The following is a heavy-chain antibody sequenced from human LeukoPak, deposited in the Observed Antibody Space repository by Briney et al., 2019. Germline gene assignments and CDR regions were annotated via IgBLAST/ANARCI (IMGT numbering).Heavy chain of an antibody. Sequence: GGSLRLSCAASGFTFSSYAMHWVRQAPGKGLEWVAVISYDGSNKYYADSVKGRFTISRDNSKNTLYLQMNSLRAEDTAVYYCARDPATTVTFDAFDIWGQGTMVTVSS. CDR1: GFTFSSYA. J-gene: IGHJ3*02. V-gene: IGHV3-30-3*01. D-gene: IGHD4-11*01. CDR3: ARDPATTVTFDAFDI. CDR2: ISYDGSNK.